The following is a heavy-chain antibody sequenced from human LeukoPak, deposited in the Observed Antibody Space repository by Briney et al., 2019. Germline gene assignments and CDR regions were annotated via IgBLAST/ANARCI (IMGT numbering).Heavy chain of an antibody. D-gene: IGHD5-12*01. J-gene: IGHJ4*02. CDR1: GYTFTGYY. CDR2: INPNSGGT. V-gene: IGHV1-2*02. Sequence: AASVKVSCKASGYTFTGYYVHWVRQAPGQGLEWMGWINPNSGGTNYAQKFQGRVTMTRDTSISTAYMELSRLRSDDTAVYYCARDFPWIYAYWGQGTLVTVSS. CDR3: ARDFPWIYAY.